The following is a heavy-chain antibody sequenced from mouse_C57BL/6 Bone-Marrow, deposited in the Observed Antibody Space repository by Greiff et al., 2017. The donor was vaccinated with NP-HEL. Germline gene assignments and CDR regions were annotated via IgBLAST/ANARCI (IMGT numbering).Heavy chain of an antibody. CDR2: IYPRSGNT. Sequence: VQGVESGAELARPGASVKLSCKASGYTFTSYGISWVKQRTGQGLEWIGEIYPRSGNTYYNEKFKGKATLTADKSSSTAYMELRSLTSEDSAVYFCARSYGSSYLFAYWGQGTLVTVSA. CDR1: GYTFTSYG. V-gene: IGHV1-81*01. D-gene: IGHD1-1*01. J-gene: IGHJ3*01. CDR3: ARSYGSSYLFAY.